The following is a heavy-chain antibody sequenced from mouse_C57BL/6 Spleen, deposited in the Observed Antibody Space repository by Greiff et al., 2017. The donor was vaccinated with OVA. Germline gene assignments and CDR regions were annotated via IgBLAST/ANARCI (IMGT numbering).Heavy chain of an antibody. CDR1: GFTFSSYG. CDR2: ISSGGSYT. J-gene: IGHJ2*01. D-gene: IGHD2-4*01. Sequence: EVQVVESGGDLVKPGGSLKLSCAASGFTFSSYGMSWVRQTPDKRLEWVATISSGGSYTYYPDSVKGRFTISRDNAKNTLYLQMSSLKSEDTAMYYCARLDDYDGFDYWGQGTTLTVSS. CDR3: ARLDDYDGFDY. V-gene: IGHV5-6*01.